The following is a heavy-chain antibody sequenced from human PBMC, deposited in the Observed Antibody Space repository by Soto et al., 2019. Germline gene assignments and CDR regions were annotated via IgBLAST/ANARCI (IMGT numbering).Heavy chain of an antibody. CDR3: AREDRGGYSGYDTNYFDY. Sequence: GGSLRLSCAASGFTFSSYAMHWVRQAPGKGLEWVAVISYDGSNKYYADSVKGRFTISRDNSKNTLYLQMNSLRAEDTAVYYCAREDRGGYSGYDTNYFDYWGQGTLVTVSS. V-gene: IGHV3-30-3*01. J-gene: IGHJ4*02. D-gene: IGHD5-12*01. CDR1: GFTFSSYA. CDR2: ISYDGSNK.